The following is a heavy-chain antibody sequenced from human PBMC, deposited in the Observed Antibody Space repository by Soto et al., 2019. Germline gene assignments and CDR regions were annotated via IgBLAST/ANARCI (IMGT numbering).Heavy chain of an antibody. CDR2: IRSKANSYAT. D-gene: IGHD4-17*01. CDR3: TRPAADYGDYFAY. CDR1: GFTFSGSA. Sequence: HPGGSLRLSCAASGFTFSGSAMHWVRQASGKGLEWVGRIRSKANSYATAYAASVKGRFTISRDDSKNTAYLQMNSLKTEDTAVYYCTRPAADYGDYFAYWGQGTLVTVSS. V-gene: IGHV3-73*01. J-gene: IGHJ4*02.